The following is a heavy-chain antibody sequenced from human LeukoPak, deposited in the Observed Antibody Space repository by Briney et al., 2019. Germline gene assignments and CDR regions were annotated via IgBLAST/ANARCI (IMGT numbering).Heavy chain of an antibody. J-gene: IGHJ3*02. V-gene: IGHV4-31*03. D-gene: IGHD5-12*01. CDR1: GGSISSGGYY. CDR3: AKFGYSGYRYSFDI. Sequence: SETLSLTCTVSGGSISSGGYYWSWIRQHPGKDLEWIGYIYYSGSTYYNPSLKSRVTISVDTSKNQFSLKLSSVTAADTAVYYCAKFGYSGYRYSFDIWGQGTMVTVSS. CDR2: IYYSGST.